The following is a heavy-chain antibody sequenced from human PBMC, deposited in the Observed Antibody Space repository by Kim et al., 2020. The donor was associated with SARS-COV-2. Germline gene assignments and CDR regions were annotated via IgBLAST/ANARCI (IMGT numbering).Heavy chain of an antibody. J-gene: IGHJ6*02. CDR1: GFPFSEYW. V-gene: IGHV3-7*01. CDR2: IKGDGGEK. Sequence: GGSLRLSCAASGFPFSEYWMSWLRQAPGKGLQWVANIKGDGGEKNYVDSVKGRFSITRDNGKNSLYLQMDRLRAEDTAIYYCAKGHHHMDVGGQGTTVIVSS. CDR3: AKGHHHMDV.